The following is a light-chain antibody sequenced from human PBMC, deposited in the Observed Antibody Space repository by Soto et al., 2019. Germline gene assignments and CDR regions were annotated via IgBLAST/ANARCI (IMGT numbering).Light chain of an antibody. CDR2: GAS. J-gene: IGKJ5*01. V-gene: IGKV3-15*01. CDR3: QQYNSWTTIT. Sequence: EIVMTQSPATLSVSPGERATLSCRASQSISSKLGWYQQRPGQAPRLLIYGASTWATGIPARFSGSGSGTEFTLTISSPQSEDSAVYYCQQYNSWTTITFGQGTRLEIK. CDR1: QSISSK.